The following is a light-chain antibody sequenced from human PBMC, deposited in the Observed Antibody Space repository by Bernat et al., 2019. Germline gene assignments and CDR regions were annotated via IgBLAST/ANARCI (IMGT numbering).Light chain of an antibody. CDR3: QTWGTGIQE. CDR1: SGHSSYA. CDR2: LNSDGSH. Sequence: QLVLTQSPSASASLGASVKLTCTLSSGHSSYAIAWHQQQPEKGPRYLMKLNSDGSHSKGDGIPDRFSGSSSGAERYLTISSLQSEDEADYSCQTWGTGIQEFGGGTKLTVL. J-gene: IGLJ3*02. V-gene: IGLV4-69*01.